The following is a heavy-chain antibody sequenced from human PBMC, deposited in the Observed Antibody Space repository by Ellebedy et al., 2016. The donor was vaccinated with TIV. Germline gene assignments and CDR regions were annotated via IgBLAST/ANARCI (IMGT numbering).Heavy chain of an antibody. CDR3: ARDHAGVQGVPGY. V-gene: IGHV1-18*04. Sequence: AASVKVSCKASGYTFTSYGIGWVRQAPGQGLEWMGWINPNNANTQYAQNLQGRVTMTTDTSTSTAYMELWSLRSDDTAVYYCARDHAGVQGVPGYWGQGTLVTVSS. D-gene: IGHD3-10*01. CDR2: INPNNANT. CDR1: GYTFTSYG. J-gene: IGHJ4*02.